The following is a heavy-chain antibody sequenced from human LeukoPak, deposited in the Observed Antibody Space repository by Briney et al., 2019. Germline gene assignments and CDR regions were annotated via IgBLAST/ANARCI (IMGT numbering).Heavy chain of an antibody. V-gene: IGHV1-18*01. J-gene: IGHJ4*02. Sequence: GASVKVSCKASGYAFTSYDISWVRQAPGQGLEWMGWISAYNGNTNYAQKLQGRVTMTTDTSTSTAYMELRSLRSDDTAVYYRARVDDGTVDYWGQGTLVTVSS. CDR1: GYAFTSYD. CDR2: ISAYNGNT. CDR3: ARVDDGTVDY. D-gene: IGHD1-26*01.